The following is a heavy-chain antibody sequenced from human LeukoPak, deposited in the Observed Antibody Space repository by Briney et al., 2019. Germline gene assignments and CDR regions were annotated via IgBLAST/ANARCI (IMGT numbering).Heavy chain of an antibody. D-gene: IGHD3-16*01. Sequence: PGGSLRLSCAASGFTFSSYAMSWVRQAPGKGLEWVAFIRYDGSNKYYADSVKGRFTISRDNSKNTLYLQMNSLRAEDTAVYYCAKGPLGGPHYYFDYWGQGTLVTVSS. CDR1: GFTFSSYA. CDR2: IRYDGSNK. J-gene: IGHJ4*02. CDR3: AKGPLGGPHYYFDY. V-gene: IGHV3-30*02.